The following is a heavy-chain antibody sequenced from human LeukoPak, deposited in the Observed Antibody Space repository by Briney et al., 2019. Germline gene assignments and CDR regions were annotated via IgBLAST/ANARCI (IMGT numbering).Heavy chain of an antibody. D-gene: IGHD6-19*01. CDR2: IYTSGST. Sequence: SQTLSLTCTVSGGSISSGSYSWSWIRQPAGKGLEWIGRIYTSGSTNYNPSLKSRVTISVDTSKNQFSLKLSSVTAADTAVYYCARGMAGDPFDYWGQGTLVTVSS. CDR3: ARGMAGDPFDY. CDR1: GGSISSGSYS. V-gene: IGHV4-61*02. J-gene: IGHJ4*02.